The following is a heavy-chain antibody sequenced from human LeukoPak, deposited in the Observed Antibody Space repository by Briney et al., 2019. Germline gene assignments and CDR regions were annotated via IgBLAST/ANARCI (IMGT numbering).Heavy chain of an antibody. J-gene: IGHJ4*02. V-gene: IGHV4-59*12. CDR3: ARDGSSGWLDY. CDR1: GGSFSGYY. Sequence: SETLSLTCAVYGGSFSGYYWSWIRQPPGKGLEWIGYIYYSGSTYYNPSLKSRVTISVDTSKNQFSLKLSSVTAADTAVYYCARDGSSGWLDYWGQGTLVTVSS. D-gene: IGHD6-19*01. CDR2: IYYSGST.